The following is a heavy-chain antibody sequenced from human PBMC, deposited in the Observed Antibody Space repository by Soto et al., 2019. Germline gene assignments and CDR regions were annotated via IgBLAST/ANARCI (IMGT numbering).Heavy chain of an antibody. V-gene: IGHV3-23*01. Sequence: PGGSLRLSCAASGFTFSSYAMSWVRQAPGKGLEWVSAISGSGGSTYYADSVKGRFTISRDNSKNTLYLQMNSLRAEDTAVYYCAKKAEKSYDILTGYPSNYFDYWGQGTLVTLSS. CDR1: GFTFSSYA. D-gene: IGHD3-9*01. CDR3: AKKAEKSYDILTGYPSNYFDY. J-gene: IGHJ4*02. CDR2: ISGSGGST.